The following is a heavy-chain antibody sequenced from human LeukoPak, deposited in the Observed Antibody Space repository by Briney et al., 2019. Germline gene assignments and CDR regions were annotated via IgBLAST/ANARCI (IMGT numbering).Heavy chain of an antibody. CDR1: GGSISSYY. CDR3: ARVLAFSSTKGPNWFDP. Sequence: SSETLSLTCTVSGGSISSYYWSWIRQPPGKGLEWIGYIYYSGSTNYNPSLKSRVTISVDTSKNQFSLKLSSVTAADTAVYYCARVLAFSSTKGPNWFDPWGQGTLVTVSS. CDR2: IYYSGST. D-gene: IGHD2-2*01. V-gene: IGHV4-59*01. J-gene: IGHJ5*02.